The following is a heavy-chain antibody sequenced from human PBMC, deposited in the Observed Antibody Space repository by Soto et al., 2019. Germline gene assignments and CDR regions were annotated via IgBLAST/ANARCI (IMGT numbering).Heavy chain of an antibody. Sequence: EVQLVESGGGLVQPGGSLRLPCAASGLTFSSSWRYWVRQAPGKGLVWVSRINSDGSITTYADSVKGRFTISRDNAKNTLYLQMNSLGAEDTAVYYCVTGNSGPDYWGQGTLVTVSS. J-gene: IGHJ4*02. CDR1: GLTFSSSW. V-gene: IGHV3-74*01. CDR3: VTGNSGPDY. D-gene: IGHD5-12*01. CDR2: INSDGSIT.